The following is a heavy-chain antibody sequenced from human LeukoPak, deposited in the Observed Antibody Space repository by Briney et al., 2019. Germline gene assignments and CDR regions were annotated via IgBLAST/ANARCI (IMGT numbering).Heavy chain of an antibody. J-gene: IGHJ6*03. Sequence: ASVKVSCKASGYTFTGYYMHWVRQAPGQGLEWMGRINPNSGGTNYAQKFQGRVTMTRDTSISTAYMELSRLRSDDTAVYYCARDGQITIFGVVPSYYMDVWGKRTTVTVSS. CDR1: GYTFTGYY. V-gene: IGHV1-2*06. CDR2: INPNSGGT. D-gene: IGHD3-3*01. CDR3: ARDGQITIFGVVPSYYMDV.